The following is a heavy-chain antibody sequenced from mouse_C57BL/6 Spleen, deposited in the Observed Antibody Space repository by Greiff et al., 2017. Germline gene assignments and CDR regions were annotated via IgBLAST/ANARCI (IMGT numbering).Heavy chain of an antibody. Sequence: EVQLQQSGAELVKPGASVKLSCTASGFNIKDYYMHWVKQRTEQGLEWIGRIDPEDGETKYAPQFQGKATITADTSSNTAYLQLSSLTSEDTAVYYCAGGAMDYWGQGTSVTVSS. J-gene: IGHJ4*01. CDR1: GFNIKDYY. CDR3: AGGAMDY. CDR2: IDPEDGET. V-gene: IGHV14-2*01.